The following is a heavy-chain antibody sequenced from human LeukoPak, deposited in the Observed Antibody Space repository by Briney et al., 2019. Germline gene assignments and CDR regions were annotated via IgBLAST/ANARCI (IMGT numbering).Heavy chain of an antibody. CDR2: VYYSGST. CDR1: GGTISTSSYY. Sequence: SETLSLTCTVSGGTISTSSYYFAWIRQPPGKGLEWIGSVYYSGSTYYNPSLKSRVTISVDTSKNQFSLKLSSVTAADTAVYYCARDLAIFGVVPHYYFDYWGQGTLVTVSS. D-gene: IGHD3-3*01. CDR3: ARDLAIFGVVPHYYFDY. J-gene: IGHJ4*02. V-gene: IGHV4-39*07.